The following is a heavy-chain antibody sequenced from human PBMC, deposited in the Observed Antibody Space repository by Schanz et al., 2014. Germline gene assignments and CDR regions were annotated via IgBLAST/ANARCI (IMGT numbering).Heavy chain of an antibody. V-gene: IGHV1-69*08. D-gene: IGHD3-9*01. CDR3: VKVDRTRYYAMDV. Sequence: QVQLVPSGAEVKKPGSSVKASCKASGGTFSSSTLTWVRQAPGQGLEWMGRIIPILDKTNYAQKFQGRVTMTADKSTSTVYMEVSGLRSEDTAVYYCVKVDRTRYYAMDVWGQGTTVTVSS. CDR1: GGTFSSST. CDR2: IIPILDKT. J-gene: IGHJ6*02.